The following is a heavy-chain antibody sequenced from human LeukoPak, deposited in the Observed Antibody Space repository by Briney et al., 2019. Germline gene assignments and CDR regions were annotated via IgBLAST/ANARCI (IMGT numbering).Heavy chain of an antibody. CDR2: ISYDGSNK. V-gene: IGHV3-30*18. D-gene: IGHD3-22*01. J-gene: IGHJ4*02. CDR3: AKGTSSYYDSSGYYYLDY. Sequence: GGSLRLSCAASGFTFSSYGMHWVRQVPGKGLEWVAVISYDGSNKYYADSVKGRFTISRDNSKNTLYLQMNSLRAEDTAVYYCAKGTSSYYDSSGYYYLDYWGQGTLVTVSS. CDR1: GFTFSSYG.